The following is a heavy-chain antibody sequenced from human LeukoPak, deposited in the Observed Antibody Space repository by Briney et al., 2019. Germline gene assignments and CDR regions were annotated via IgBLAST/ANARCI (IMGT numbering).Heavy chain of an antibody. V-gene: IGHV3-30-3*01. D-gene: IGHD3-10*01. CDR3: ARELYYYGSGSYYLDAFDI. J-gene: IGHJ3*02. CDR1: GFTFSSYA. Sequence: GRSLRLSCAASGFTFSSYAMHWVRQAPGKGLEWVAVISYDGSNKYYADSVKGRFTISRDNSKNTLYLQMNSLRAEDTAVYYCARELYYYGSGSYYLDAFDIWGQGTMVTVSS. CDR2: ISYDGSNK.